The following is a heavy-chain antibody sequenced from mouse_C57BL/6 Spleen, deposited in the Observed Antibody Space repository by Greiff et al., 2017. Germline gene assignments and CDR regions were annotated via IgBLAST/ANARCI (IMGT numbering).Heavy chain of an antibody. J-gene: IGHJ3*01. D-gene: IGHD2-4*01. V-gene: IGHV2-5*01. CDR1: GFSLTSYG. Sequence: VQLQQSGPGLVQPSQSLSITCTVSGFSLTSYGVHWVRQSPGKGLEWLGVIWRGGSTDYNAAFMSRLSITKDNSKSQVFFKMNSLQADDTAIYYCAKNLYYDYDTFAYWGQGTLVTVSA. CDR2: IWRGGST. CDR3: AKNLYYDYDTFAY.